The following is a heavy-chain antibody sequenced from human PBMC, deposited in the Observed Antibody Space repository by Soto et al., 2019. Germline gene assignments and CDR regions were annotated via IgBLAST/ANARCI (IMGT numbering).Heavy chain of an antibody. CDR1: GFTFSRNT. V-gene: IGHV3-23*01. CDR3: AKDLSWTYSLDY. D-gene: IGHD1-26*01. Sequence: EVQVLEAGGGLVQPGGSLRLSCAASGFTFSRNTMSSVRQAPGKGLAWVSTIGGGGVTTYYADSVKGRFTLSRDNSKNTLYLQMNSLRAEDTAVYYCAKDLSWTYSLDYWGQGTLVTVSS. J-gene: IGHJ4*02. CDR2: IGGGGVTT.